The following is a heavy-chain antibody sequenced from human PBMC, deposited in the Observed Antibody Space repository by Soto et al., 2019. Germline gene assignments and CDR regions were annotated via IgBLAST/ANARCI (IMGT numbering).Heavy chain of an antibody. CDR2: IYYSGST. Sequence: SETLSLTCTVSGGSVSSGSYYWSWIRQPPGKGLEWIGYIYYSGSTNYNPSLKSRVTISVDTSKNQFSLKLSSVTAADTAVYYCALAARPFYYGMDVWGQGTTVTVSS. D-gene: IGHD6-6*01. V-gene: IGHV4-61*01. J-gene: IGHJ6*02. CDR3: ALAARPFYYGMDV. CDR1: GGSVSSGSYY.